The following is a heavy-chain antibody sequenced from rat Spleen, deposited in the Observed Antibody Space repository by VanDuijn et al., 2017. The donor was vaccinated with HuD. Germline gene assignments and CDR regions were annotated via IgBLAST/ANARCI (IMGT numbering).Heavy chain of an antibody. V-gene: IGHV5-19*01. CDR2: ISPSGGDT. Sequence: EVQLVESGGGLVQPGRSLKLSCAASGFTFSNYGMHWIRQAPTKGLEWVASISPSGGDTYYRDSVKGRFTISRDNAENTLSLQMDSLRSEDTATYYCARQELRRLYWFAHWGQGTLVTVSS. J-gene: IGHJ3*01. CDR3: ARQELRRLYWFAH. CDR1: GFTFSNYG. D-gene: IGHD1-11*01.